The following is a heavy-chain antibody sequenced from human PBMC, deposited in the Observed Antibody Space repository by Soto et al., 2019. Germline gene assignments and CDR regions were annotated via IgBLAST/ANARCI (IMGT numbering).Heavy chain of an antibody. D-gene: IGHD6-13*01. Sequence: QVQLQESGPGLVKPSQTLSLICTVSGGSINSGGYYWSWIRQHPGKGLEWIGYIYYSGSTYYNPFFMIRVTISAGASENQFSLKLSSVTAADTAVYFCARAYLQSGYSSSWVFDSWGQGTLVNVSS. CDR1: GGSINSGGYY. CDR3: ARAYLQSGYSSSWVFDS. CDR2: IYYSGST. V-gene: IGHV4-31*03. J-gene: IGHJ4*02.